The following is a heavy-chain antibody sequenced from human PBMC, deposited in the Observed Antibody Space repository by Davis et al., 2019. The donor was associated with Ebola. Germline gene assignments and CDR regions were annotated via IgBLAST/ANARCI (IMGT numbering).Heavy chain of an antibody. Sequence: PSETLSLTCTVSGGSVSSGSYYWSWIRQPPGTGLEWIGYIYYTGSTNYNPSHKSRVTISADTSKNQFSLKLRSVTAADTAVYYCARLDTSLDYWGQGTLVTVSS. CDR3: ARLDTSLDY. CDR2: IYYTGST. J-gene: IGHJ4*02. V-gene: IGHV4-61*01. CDR1: GGSVSSGSYY.